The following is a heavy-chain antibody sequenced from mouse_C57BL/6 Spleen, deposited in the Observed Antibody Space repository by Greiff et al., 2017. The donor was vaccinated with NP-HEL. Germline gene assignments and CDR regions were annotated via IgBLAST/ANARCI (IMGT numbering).Heavy chain of an antibody. V-gene: IGHV1-26*01. J-gene: IGHJ3*01. CDR2: INPNNGGT. CDR1: GYTFTDYY. D-gene: IGHD2-4*01. Sequence: EVQLQQSGPELVKPGASVKISCKASGYTFTDYYMNWVKQSHGKSLEWIGDINPNNGGTSYNQKFKGKATLTVDKSSSTAYMELRSLTSEDSAVYYCARGEIYYDYDVRFAYWGQGTLVTVSA. CDR3: ARGEIYYDYDVRFAY.